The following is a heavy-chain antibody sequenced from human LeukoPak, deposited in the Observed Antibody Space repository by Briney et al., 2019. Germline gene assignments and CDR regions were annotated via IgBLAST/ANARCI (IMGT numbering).Heavy chain of an antibody. D-gene: IGHD4-17*01. V-gene: IGHV3-53*01. J-gene: IGHJ4*02. CDR2: IYSGGST. CDR1: GFTVSNNY. Sequence: GGSLRLSCAASGFTVSNNYMSWVRQAPGKGLEWVSIIYSGGSTYYADSVKGRFTISRDNSKNTLYLQMNSLRAEDTAVYYCARAWDYGDPFDYWGQGTLVTVSS. CDR3: ARAWDYGDPFDY.